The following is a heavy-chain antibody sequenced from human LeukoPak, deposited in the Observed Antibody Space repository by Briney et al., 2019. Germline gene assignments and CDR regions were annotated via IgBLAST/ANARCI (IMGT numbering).Heavy chain of an antibody. J-gene: IGHJ4*02. CDR3: AGRPYGSGTPFDY. V-gene: IGHV4-30-2*01. CDR1: GGSISSGGYS. CDR2: IYHSGST. Sequence: SETLSLTCAVSGGSISSGGYSWSWIRQPPGKGLEWIGYIYHSGSTYYNPSLKSRATISVDRSKNQFSLKLSSVTAADTAVYYCAGRPYGSGTPFDYWGQGTLVTVSS. D-gene: IGHD3-10*01.